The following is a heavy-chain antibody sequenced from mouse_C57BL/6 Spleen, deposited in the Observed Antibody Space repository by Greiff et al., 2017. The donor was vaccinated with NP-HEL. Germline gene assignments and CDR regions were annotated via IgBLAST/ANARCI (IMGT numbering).Heavy chain of an antibody. CDR2: ISSGGDYI. Sequence: DVHLVESGEGLVKPGGSLKLSCAASGFTFSSYAMSWVRQTPEKRLEWVAYISSGGDYIYYADTVKGRFTISRDNARNTLYLQMSSLKSEDTAMYYCTRWLLLYAMDYWGQGTSVTVSS. J-gene: IGHJ4*01. CDR3: TRWLLLYAMDY. D-gene: IGHD2-3*01. CDR1: GFTFSSYA. V-gene: IGHV5-9-1*02.